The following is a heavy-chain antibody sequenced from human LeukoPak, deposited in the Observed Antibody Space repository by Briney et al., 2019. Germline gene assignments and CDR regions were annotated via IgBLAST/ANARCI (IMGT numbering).Heavy chain of an antibody. CDR1: GGSFSGYY. CDR3: ARDRSILLWFGELLYTFDY. CDR2: INHSGST. J-gene: IGHJ4*02. D-gene: IGHD3-10*01. Sequence: SETLSLTCAVYGGSFSGYYWSWIRQPPGKGLEWIGEINHSGSTNYNPSLKSRVTISVDTSKNQFSLKLSSVTAADTAVYYCARDRSILLWFGELLYTFDYWGQGTLVTVSS. V-gene: IGHV4-34*01.